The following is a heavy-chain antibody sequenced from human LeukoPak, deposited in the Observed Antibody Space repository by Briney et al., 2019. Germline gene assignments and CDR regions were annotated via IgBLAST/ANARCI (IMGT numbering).Heavy chain of an antibody. D-gene: IGHD3-3*01. CDR3: ARGRYDFWSGYYVPGEYYFDY. CDR2: IYTSGST. Sequence: PSETLSLTCTVSGGSISSYYWSWIRQPAGKGLEWIGRIYTSGSTNYNPSLKSRVTISVDTSKNQFSLKLSSVTAADTAVYYCARGRYDFWSGYYVPGEYYFDYWGQGTLVTVSS. V-gene: IGHV4-4*07. CDR1: GGSISSYY. J-gene: IGHJ4*02.